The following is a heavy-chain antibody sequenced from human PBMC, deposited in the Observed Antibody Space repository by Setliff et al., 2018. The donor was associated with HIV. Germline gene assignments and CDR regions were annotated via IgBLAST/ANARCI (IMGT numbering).Heavy chain of an antibody. J-gene: IGHJ6*03. D-gene: IGHD3-10*01. CDR1: GGSINTRNNY. CDR2: MYYSGTT. Sequence: KSSETLSLTCTVSGGSINTRNNYWGWIRQPPGLGLEWIGSMYYSGTTYHSPTLKSRVSMSMDTSRNQFSLKLSSVTAADTAIYYCVRRKSELRLISDYMDVWGKETTVTSP. CDR3: VRRKSELRLISDYMDV. V-gene: IGHV4-39*01.